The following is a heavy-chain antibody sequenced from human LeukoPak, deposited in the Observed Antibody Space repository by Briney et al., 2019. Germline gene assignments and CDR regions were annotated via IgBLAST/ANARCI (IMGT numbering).Heavy chain of an antibody. CDR3: AKKLGYCSSTSCYVGGWFDP. Sequence: GGSLRLSCAASGFTFSSYAMSWVRQAPGKGLEWVSAISGSGGSTYYADSVKGRFTISRDNSKNTPYLQMNSLRAEDTAVYYCAKKLGYCSSTSCYVGGWFDPWGQGTLVTVSS. V-gene: IGHV3-23*01. CDR1: GFTFSSYA. J-gene: IGHJ5*02. CDR2: ISGSGGST. D-gene: IGHD2-2*01.